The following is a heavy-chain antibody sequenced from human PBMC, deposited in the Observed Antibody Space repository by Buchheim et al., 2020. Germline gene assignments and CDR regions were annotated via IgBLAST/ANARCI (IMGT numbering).Heavy chain of an antibody. CDR3: ARDSGGWDNWFDP. J-gene: IGHJ5*02. Sequence: QVQLVESGGGVVQPGRSLRLSCAASGFTFSSYGMHWVRQSPGKGLEWVAVIWYDGSNKYYADSVKGRFTISRDNSKNTLYLQMNSLRAEDTAVYYCARDSGGWDNWFDPWGQGTL. V-gene: IGHV3-33*01. CDR1: GFTFSSYG. CDR2: IWYDGSNK. D-gene: IGHD6-19*01.